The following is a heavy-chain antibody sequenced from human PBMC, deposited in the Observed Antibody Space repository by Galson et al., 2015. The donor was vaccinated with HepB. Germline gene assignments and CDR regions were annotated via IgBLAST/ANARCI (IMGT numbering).Heavy chain of an antibody. CDR2: TYYRAKWYN. Sequence: CAISGDSVSSNSAAWYRIRQSPSRGLEWLGRTYYRAKWYNDYAVSVRGRTTINPNTSKNQFSLHLNFVTPEDTAVYYCARVAGTIYYYGMDVWGQGTTVTVSS. CDR3: ARVAGTIYYYGMDV. J-gene: IGHJ6*02. V-gene: IGHV6-1*01. D-gene: IGHD2-15*01. CDR1: GDSVSSNSAA.